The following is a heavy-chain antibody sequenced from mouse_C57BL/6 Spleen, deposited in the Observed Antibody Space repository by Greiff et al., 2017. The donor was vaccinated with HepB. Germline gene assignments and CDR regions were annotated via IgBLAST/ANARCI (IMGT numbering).Heavy chain of an antibody. CDR1: GYTFTSYW. D-gene: IGHD2-5*01. CDR3: AAYNSNCERAMDY. CDR2: INPSSGYT. V-gene: IGHV1-7*01. J-gene: IGHJ4*01. Sequence: VQLQQSGAELAKPGASVKLSCKASGYTFTSYWMHWVKQRPGQGLEWIGYINPSSGYTKYNQKFKDKATLTADKSSSTAYMQLSSLTYEDSAVYYCAAYNSNCERAMDYWGQGTSVTVSS.